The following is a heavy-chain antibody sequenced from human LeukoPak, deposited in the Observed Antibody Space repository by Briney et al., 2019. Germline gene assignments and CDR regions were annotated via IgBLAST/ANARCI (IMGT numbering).Heavy chain of an antibody. V-gene: IGHV4-61*02. CDR1: GGSISSGSYY. D-gene: IGHD3-22*01. Sequence: SETLSLTCTVSGGSISSGSYYWSWIRQPAGKGLEWIGRIYTSGSTNYNPSLKSRVTISVDTSKNQFSLKLSSVTAADTAVYYCARDALFYDSSGYYTEYYFDYWGQGTLVTVSS. CDR3: ARDALFYDSSGYYTEYYFDY. CDR2: IYTSGST. J-gene: IGHJ4*02.